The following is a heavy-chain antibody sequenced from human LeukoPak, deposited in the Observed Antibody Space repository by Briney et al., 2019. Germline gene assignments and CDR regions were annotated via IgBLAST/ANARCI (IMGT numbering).Heavy chain of an antibody. CDR3: ASRRARGNWFDP. CDR1: GGSISSGGYY. CDR2: IYHSGST. J-gene: IGHJ5*02. Sequence: SETLSLTCTVSGGSISSGGYYWSWIRQHPGKGLEWIGYIYHSGSTYYNPSLKSRVTISVDTSKNQFSLKLSSVTAADTAVYYCASRRARGNWFDPWGQGTLVTVSS. V-gene: IGHV4-31*03. D-gene: IGHD3-10*01.